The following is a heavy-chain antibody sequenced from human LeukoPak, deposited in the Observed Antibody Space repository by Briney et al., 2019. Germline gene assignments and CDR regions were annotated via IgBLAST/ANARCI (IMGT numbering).Heavy chain of an antibody. CDR3: ARQETGMVLRYYYYYMDV. V-gene: IGHV4-39*01. J-gene: IGHJ6*03. CDR2: IYYSGGT. Sequence: PSETLSLTCTVSGGSISSSSYYWGWIRQPPGTGLEWIGRIYYSGGTYYNPSLKSRVTISVDTSKNQFSLKLSSVTAADTAVYYCARQETGMVLRYYYYYMDVWGKGTTVTVSS. CDR1: GGSISSSSYY. D-gene: IGHD5-18*01.